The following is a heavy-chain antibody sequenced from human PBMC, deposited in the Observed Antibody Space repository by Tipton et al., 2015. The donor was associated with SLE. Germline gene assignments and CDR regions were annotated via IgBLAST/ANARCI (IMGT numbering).Heavy chain of an antibody. CDR2: IYQSGKT. J-gene: IGHJ6*02. CDR1: GDSINNDNW. Sequence: GLVKPSGTLSLTCAISGDSINNDNWWTWVRLPPGKGLEWIGEIYQSGKTNYNPSLKSRLSISVDKSNNQFSLELRSVTAADTAVYYCARARFMNQQVTHYYLGLDVWGQGTTVIVSS. D-gene: IGHD3-10*01. CDR3: ARARFMNQQVTHYYLGLDV. V-gene: IGHV4-4*02.